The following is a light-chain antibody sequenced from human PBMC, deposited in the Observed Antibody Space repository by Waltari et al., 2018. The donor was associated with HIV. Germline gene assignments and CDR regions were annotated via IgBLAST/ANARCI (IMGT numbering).Light chain of an antibody. J-gene: IGLJ1*01. V-gene: IGLV1-47*01. Sequence: QSVLTQPPSASGTPGQWVTISCSGSSSSIGSNYVYWYQQLPGTAPKLLIYRNNQRPSGVTDRFSGSKSGTSASLAISGLRSEDEADYYCAAWDDSLSGYVFGTGTKVTVL. CDR2: RNN. CDR3: AAWDDSLSGYV. CDR1: SSSIGSNY.